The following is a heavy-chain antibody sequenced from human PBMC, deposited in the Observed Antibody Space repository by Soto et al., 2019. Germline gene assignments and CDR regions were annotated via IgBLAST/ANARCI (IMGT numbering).Heavy chain of an antibody. CDR1: GFSLSTSGVG. Sequence: SGPTLVNPTQTLTLTCTFSGFSLSTSGVGVGWIRQPPGKALEWLALIYWNDDKRYSPSLKSRLTITKDTSKNQVVLTMTNMDPVDTATSYRAHMGTDRYFDWSIGYFDYWGQGTLVTVSS. D-gene: IGHD3-9*01. V-gene: IGHV2-5*01. CDR2: IYWNDDK. J-gene: IGHJ4*02. CDR3: AHMGTDRYFDWSIGYFDY.